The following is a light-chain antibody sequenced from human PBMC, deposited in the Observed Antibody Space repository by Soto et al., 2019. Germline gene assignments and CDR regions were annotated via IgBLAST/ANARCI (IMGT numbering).Light chain of an antibody. CDR1: SSNIGAGYD. CDR2: GNS. Sequence: QSVLTQPPSVSGARGQRVTISCTGSSSNIGAGYDVHWYQQLPGTAPKLLIYGNSNRPSGVPERFSGSKSVNSASLAITGIQAEDEADYYCQSYDSSLSGYVFGTGTKLTVL. J-gene: IGLJ1*01. V-gene: IGLV1-40*01. CDR3: QSYDSSLSGYV.